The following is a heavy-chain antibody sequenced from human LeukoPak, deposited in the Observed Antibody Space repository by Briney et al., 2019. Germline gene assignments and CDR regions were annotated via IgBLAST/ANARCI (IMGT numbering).Heavy chain of an antibody. CDR1: GFTFSNAW. CDR2: IKSNTDGGTA. D-gene: IGHD4-23*01. J-gene: IGHJ4*02. V-gene: IGHV3-15*01. Sequence: MAGGSLRLSCAASGFTFSNAWMSWVRQAPGKGLEWVGRIKSNTDGGTADYAAPVKGRFTISRDDSKNTLYLQMNSLKSEDTAVYYCTRWEFPGGHWGQGTLVTVSS. CDR3: TRWEFPGGH.